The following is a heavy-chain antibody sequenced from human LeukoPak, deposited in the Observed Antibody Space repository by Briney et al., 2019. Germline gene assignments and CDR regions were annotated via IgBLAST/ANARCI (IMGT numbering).Heavy chain of an antibody. CDR2: IYYSGST. D-gene: IGHD2-15*01. CDR3: ARYYCSGGSCDCFDL. J-gene: IGHJ3*01. CDR1: GGSISSYY. Sequence: SETLSLTCTVSGGSISSYYWSWIRQPPGKGLEWIGYIYYSGSTKYNPSLKSRVTISVDTSKNQFSLKLSSVTAADTAVYYCARYYCSGGSCDCFDLWGQGTMVTVSS. V-gene: IGHV4-59*08.